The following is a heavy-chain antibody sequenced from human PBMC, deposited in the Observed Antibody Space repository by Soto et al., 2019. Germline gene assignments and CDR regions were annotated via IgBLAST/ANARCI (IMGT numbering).Heavy chain of an antibody. Sequence: GGSLRLSCAASGFTFSDYYMSWIRQAPGKGLEWVSYISSSGSTIYYADSVKGRFTISRDNAKNSLYLQMNSLRAEDTAVYYCARDSHQDPQWLGAPGSWGQGTLVTVSS. CDR2: ISSSGSTI. D-gene: IGHD6-19*01. J-gene: IGHJ5*02. V-gene: IGHV3-11*01. CDR3: ARDSHQDPQWLGAPGS. CDR1: GFTFSDYY.